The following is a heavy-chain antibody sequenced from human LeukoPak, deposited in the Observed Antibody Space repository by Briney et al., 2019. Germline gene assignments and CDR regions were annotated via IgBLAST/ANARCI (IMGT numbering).Heavy chain of an antibody. Sequence: GASVTVSCKASGGTFSSYAISWVRQAPGQGLEWMGRIIPILGIANYAQKFQGRVTITADKSTSTAYMELSSLRSEDTAVYYCARDSRIVVVPAARGAFDIWGQGTMVTVSS. CDR2: IIPILGIA. V-gene: IGHV1-69*10. D-gene: IGHD2-2*01. CDR1: GGTFSSYA. CDR3: ARDSRIVVVPAARGAFDI. J-gene: IGHJ3*02.